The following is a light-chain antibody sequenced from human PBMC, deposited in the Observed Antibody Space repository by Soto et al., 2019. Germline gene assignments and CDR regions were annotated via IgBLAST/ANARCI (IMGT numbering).Light chain of an antibody. J-gene: IGKJ5*01. CDR1: QSISSY. CDR2: AAS. CDR3: QQSDSTPIT. V-gene: IGKV1-39*01. Sequence: DIQMTQSPSTRSASVGDRVTITCRASQSISSYLNWYQQKPGKAPKLLIYAASSLQSGVPSRFSGSGSGTDFTLTISSLQPEDFATYYCQQSDSTPITFGQGTRLEIK.